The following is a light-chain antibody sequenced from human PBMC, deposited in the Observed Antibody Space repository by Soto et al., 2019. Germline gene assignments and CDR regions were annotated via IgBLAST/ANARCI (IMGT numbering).Light chain of an antibody. CDR2: DVS. CDR3: MQRTHVPIT. CDR1: QSLLYSDGKTY. V-gene: IGKV2D-29*01. J-gene: IGKJ5*01. Sequence: DVVVTQTPLSLSVTPGQPASMSCKSTQSLLYSDGKTYLYWYLQRPGQPPQLLIYDVSNRFSGVPDRFSGSGSGTDFTLKISRVEAEDVGVYYCMQRTHVPITFGQGTRLEIK.